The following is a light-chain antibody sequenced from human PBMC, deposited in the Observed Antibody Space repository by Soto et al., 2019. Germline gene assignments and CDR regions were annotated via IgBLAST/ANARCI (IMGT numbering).Light chain of an antibody. J-gene: IGKJ1*01. CDR3: QQYNNWPWT. V-gene: IGKV3D-15*01. Sequence: EIIMTQSPATLSVSPGEGATLSCRASQSVSSSYLAWYQQKPGQAPRLLIYGASSRATGIPDRFSGSGSGTEFTLTISSLQSEDFAVYYCQQYNNWPWTFGQGTKVDIK. CDR1: QSVSSSY. CDR2: GAS.